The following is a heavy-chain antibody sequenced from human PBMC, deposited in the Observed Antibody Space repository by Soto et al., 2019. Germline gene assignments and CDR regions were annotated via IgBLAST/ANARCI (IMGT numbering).Heavy chain of an antibody. CDR2: IYSGGST. D-gene: IGHD6-19*01. V-gene: IGHV3-53*01. Sequence: PGGSLRLSCAASGFTVSSNYMSWVRQAPGKGLEWVSVIYSGGSTYYADSVKGRFTISRDNSKNTLYLQMNSLRAEDTAVYYCARDGSGAVAGAFDIWGQGTMVTVSS. J-gene: IGHJ3*02. CDR3: ARDGSGAVAGAFDI. CDR1: GFTVSSNY.